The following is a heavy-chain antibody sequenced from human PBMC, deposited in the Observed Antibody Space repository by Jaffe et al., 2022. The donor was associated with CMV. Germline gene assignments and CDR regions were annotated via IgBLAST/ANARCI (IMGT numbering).Heavy chain of an antibody. D-gene: IGHD6-6*01. J-gene: IGHJ6*02. Sequence: QVQLVESGGGVVQPGRSLRLSCAASGFTFSSYGMHWVRQAPGKGLEWVAVISYDGSNKYYADSVKGRFTISRDNSKNTLYLQMNSLRAEDTAVYYCAKEIIAARPNYYYYGMDVWGQGTTVTVSS. V-gene: IGHV3-30*18. CDR3: AKEIIAARPNYYYYGMDV. CDR2: ISYDGSNK. CDR1: GFTFSSYG.